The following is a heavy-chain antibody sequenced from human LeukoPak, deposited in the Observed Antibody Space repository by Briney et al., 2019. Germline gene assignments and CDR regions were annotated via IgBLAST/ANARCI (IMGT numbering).Heavy chain of an antibody. Sequence: SQTLSLTCAISGDSVSSNSAAWNWIRQSPSRGLEWLGRTYYRSKWYSYYGASVKSRITINPDTSKNQFSLQLNSATPEDTAVYYCARGAAGAIDYWGQGTLVTVSS. CDR1: GDSVSSNSAA. CDR3: ARGAAGAIDY. V-gene: IGHV6-1*01. D-gene: IGHD6-13*01. CDR2: TYYRSKWYS. J-gene: IGHJ4*02.